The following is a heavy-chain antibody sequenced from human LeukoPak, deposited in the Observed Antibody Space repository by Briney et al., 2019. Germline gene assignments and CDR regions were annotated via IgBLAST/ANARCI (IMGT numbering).Heavy chain of an antibody. J-gene: IGHJ3*02. V-gene: IGHV4-34*01. D-gene: IGHD3-3*01. CDR3: ARGDRITIFGVVIIPVFDAFDI. CDR1: GGSFSGYY. Sequence: PSETLSLTCAVYGGSFSGYYWSLIRQPPGKGLEWIGEINHSGSTNYNPSLKSRVTISVDTSKNQFSLKLSSVTAADTAVYYCARGDRITIFGVVIIPVFDAFDIWGQGTMVTVSS. CDR2: INHSGST.